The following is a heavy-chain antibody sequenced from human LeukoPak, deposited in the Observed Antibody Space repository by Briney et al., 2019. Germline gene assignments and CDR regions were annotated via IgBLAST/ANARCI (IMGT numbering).Heavy chain of an antibody. CDR1: GFTFSKYS. V-gene: IGHV3-21*01. D-gene: IGHD6-13*01. Sequence: GXSLRLSCAASGFTFSKYSMNWVRQARGKGVEGVSSISSISIYIYYADSLKGRFTITRHNAKNSLYLQMNTLRAEDTAVYYCARDRESSSWFDYWGQGTLVTVSS. J-gene: IGHJ4*02. CDR3: ARDRESSSWFDY. CDR2: ISSISIYI.